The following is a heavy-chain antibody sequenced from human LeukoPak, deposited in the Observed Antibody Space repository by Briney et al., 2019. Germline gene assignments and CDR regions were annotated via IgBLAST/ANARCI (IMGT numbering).Heavy chain of an antibody. J-gene: IGHJ4*02. CDR3: TNYDDSSDLWGY. Sequence: GGSLRLSCLVSGFSFSSFGMHWVRQTPGKGLEWVGRMRSKTQNYATAYAASVKGRFTISRDDSKNTAFLQMNSLKTEDTAVYYCTNYDDSSDLWGYWGQGTLVTVSS. D-gene: IGHD3-22*01. CDR2: MRSKTQNYAT. CDR1: GFSFSSFG. V-gene: IGHV3-73*01.